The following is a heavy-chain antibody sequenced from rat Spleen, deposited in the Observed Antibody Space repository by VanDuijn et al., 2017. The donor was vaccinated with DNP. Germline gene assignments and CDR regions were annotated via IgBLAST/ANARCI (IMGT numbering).Heavy chain of an antibody. CDR3: ARGPNYGGYPDFFDY. V-gene: IGHV5S10*01. CDR1: GFTFSDYD. D-gene: IGHD1-11*01. CDR2: LIYDGSRT. Sequence: EVQLVESGGGLVQPGRSLKLSCAASGFTFSDYDMAWVRQAPKKGLEWVATLIYDGSRTYYRDSVKGRFTISRDNGQNTLYLQMSKLGSEDTAIYYCARGPNYGGYPDFFDYWGQGVMVTVSS. J-gene: IGHJ2*01.